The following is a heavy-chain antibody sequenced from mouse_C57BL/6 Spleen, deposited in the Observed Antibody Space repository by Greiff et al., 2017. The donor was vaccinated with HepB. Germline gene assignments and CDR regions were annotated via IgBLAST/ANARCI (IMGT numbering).Heavy chain of an antibody. CDR3: ARCDSSGYLAWFAY. V-gene: IGHV1-66*01. CDR2: IYPGSGNT. CDR1: GYSFTSYY. J-gene: IGHJ3*01. Sequence: QVQLQQSGPELVKPGASVKISCKASGYSFTSYYIHWVKQRPGQGLEWIGWIYPGSGNTKYNEKFKGKATLTADTSSSTAYMQLSSLTSEDSAVYYCARCDSSGYLAWFAYWGQGTLVTVSA. D-gene: IGHD3-2*02.